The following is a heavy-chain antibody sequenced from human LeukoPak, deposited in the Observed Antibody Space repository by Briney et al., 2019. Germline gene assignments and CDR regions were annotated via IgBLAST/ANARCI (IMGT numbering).Heavy chain of an antibody. V-gene: IGHV4-31*03. CDR3: ARHATPGAYCGGDCYSNGFDY. D-gene: IGHD2-21*02. CDR2: TYYSGST. J-gene: IGHJ4*02. Sequence: ASETLSLTCTVSGGSISSGGYYWSWIRQHPGKGLEWIGYTYYSGSTYYNPSLKSRVTISVDTSKNQFSLKLSSVTAADTAVYYCARHATPGAYCGGDCYSNGFDYWGQGTLVTVSS. CDR1: GGSISSGGYY.